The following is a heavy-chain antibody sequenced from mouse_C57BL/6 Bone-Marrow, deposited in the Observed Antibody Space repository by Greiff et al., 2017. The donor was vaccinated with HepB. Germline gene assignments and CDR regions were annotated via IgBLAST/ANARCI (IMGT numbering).Heavy chain of an antibody. D-gene: IGHD2-5*01. J-gene: IGHJ2*01. Sequence: EVQLVESGGDLVKPGGSLKLSCAASGFTFSSYGMSWVRQTPDKRLEWVATISSGGSYTYYPDSVKGRFTISRDNAKNTLYLQMSSLKSEDTAMYYCARHIVTTDYWGQGTTLTVSS. CDR3: ARHIVTTDY. V-gene: IGHV5-6*01. CDR2: ISSGGSYT. CDR1: GFTFSSYG.